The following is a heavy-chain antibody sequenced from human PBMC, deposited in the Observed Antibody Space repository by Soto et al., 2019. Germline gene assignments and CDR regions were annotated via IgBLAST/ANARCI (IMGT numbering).Heavy chain of an antibody. D-gene: IGHD6-6*01. J-gene: IGHJ6*02. CDR3: ARGRPHPPLHKYYYYYYGMDV. V-gene: IGHV4-31*03. Sequence: PSETLSLTCSVSGDSISTEGYYWSWIRQHPGKGLEWIGYIYYSGLTSYNPSLKSRVTISRATSKNQFYLKLSSVTAADTAVYYCARGRPHPPLHKYYYYYYGMDVWGQGTTVTVSS. CDR2: IYYSGLT. CDR1: GDSISTEGYY.